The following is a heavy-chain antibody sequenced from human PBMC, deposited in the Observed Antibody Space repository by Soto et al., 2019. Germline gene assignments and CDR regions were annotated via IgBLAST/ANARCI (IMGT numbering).Heavy chain of an antibody. CDR1: GVTFSSYA. CDR3: ARGGVSYGNYYYGMDV. V-gene: IGHV1-69*13. D-gene: IGHD5-18*01. J-gene: IGHJ6*02. Sequence: GASVKVSCKASGVTFSSYAISWVRQAPGQGLEWMGGIIPIFGTANYAQKFQGRVTITADESTSTAYMELSSLRSEDTAVYYCARGGVSYGNYYYGMDVWGQGTTVTVSS. CDR2: IIPIFGTA.